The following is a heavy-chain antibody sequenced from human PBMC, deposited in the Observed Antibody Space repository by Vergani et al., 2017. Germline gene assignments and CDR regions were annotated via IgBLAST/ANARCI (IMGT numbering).Heavy chain of an antibody. D-gene: IGHD2-2*01. CDR1: GFTFSSYW. V-gene: IGHV3-7*01. CDR2: IKQDGSEK. CDR3: AREGRSVVATGNWFDP. Sequence: EVQLVESGGGLVQPGGSLRLSCAASGFTFSSYWMSWVRQAPGKGLEWVANIKQDGSEKYYVDSVKGRFTIPRDNAKNSLYLQMNSLRAEDTAVYYCAREGRSVVATGNWFDPWGQGTLVTVSS. J-gene: IGHJ5*02.